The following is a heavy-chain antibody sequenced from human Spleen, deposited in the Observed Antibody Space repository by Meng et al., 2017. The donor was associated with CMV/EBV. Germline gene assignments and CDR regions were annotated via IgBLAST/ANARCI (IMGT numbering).Heavy chain of an antibody. CDR1: GGTFGSNA. Sequence: KISCKASGGTFGSNALSWVRQAPGQGLEWMGGIIPILGLSTYAQRFQGRVTITADKSTGTGYMEVPSLRFDDTAVYYCVTYQYDSGWTEDSWGQGTLVTVSS. D-gene: IGHD3-16*01. CDR3: VTYQYDSGWTEDS. V-gene: IGHV1-69*10. CDR2: IIPILGLS. J-gene: IGHJ4*02.